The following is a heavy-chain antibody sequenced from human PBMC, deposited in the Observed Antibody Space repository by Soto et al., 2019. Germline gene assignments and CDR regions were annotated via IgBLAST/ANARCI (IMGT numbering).Heavy chain of an antibody. CDR1: GYTFTSYA. CDR3: ARGPGGPDGPGDD. Sequence: ASVKVSCKASGYTFTSYAMHWVRQAPGQRLEWMGWINAGNGNTKYSQKFQGRVTITRDTSASTAYMELSSLRSEDTAVYYGARGPGGPDGPGDDCGKGTLVTVSS. D-gene: IGHD2-15*01. CDR2: INAGNGNT. J-gene: IGHJ4*02. V-gene: IGHV1-3*01.